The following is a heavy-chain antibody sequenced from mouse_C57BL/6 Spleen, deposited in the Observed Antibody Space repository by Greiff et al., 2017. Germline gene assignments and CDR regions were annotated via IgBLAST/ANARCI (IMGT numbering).Heavy chain of an antibody. V-gene: IGHV3-6*01. J-gene: IGHJ1*03. CDR2: ISYDGSN. CDR3: ARVGDGYNWYFDV. D-gene: IGHD2-3*01. CDR1: GYSITSGYY. Sequence: ESGPGLVKPSQSLSLTCSVTGYSITSGYYWNWIRQFPGNKLEWMGYISYDGSNNYNPSLKNRISITRDTSKNQFFLKLNSVTTEDTATYYCARVGDGYNWYFDVWGTGTTVTGAS.